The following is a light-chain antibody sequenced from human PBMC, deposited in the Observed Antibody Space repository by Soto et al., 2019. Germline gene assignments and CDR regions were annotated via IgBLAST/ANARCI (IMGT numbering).Light chain of an antibody. CDR2: GAS. V-gene: IGKV3-15*01. CDR1: QSVSSN. Sequence: EIVMTQSPATLSVSPGERATLSCRASQSVSSNLAWYQQKPGQAPRLLIYGASTRATGIPARFSGSGSGTELTLTISSLQSEDFVVYYCQQYNNWPPWTFGQGTKVEIK. J-gene: IGKJ1*01. CDR3: QQYNNWPPWT.